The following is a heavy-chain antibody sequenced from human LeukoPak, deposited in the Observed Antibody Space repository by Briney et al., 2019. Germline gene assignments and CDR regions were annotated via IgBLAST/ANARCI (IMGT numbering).Heavy chain of an antibody. CDR1: GGTFSIYA. D-gene: IGHD3-22*01. Sequence: ASVKVSCKASGGTFSIYAISWVRQAPGQGLEWMGGIIPIFGTANYAQKFQGRVTITADESTSTAYMELSSLRSEDTAVYYCATTPHQTDYYYDSSGYYLYFDYWGQGTLVTVSS. CDR3: ATTPHQTDYYYDSSGYYLYFDY. J-gene: IGHJ4*02. V-gene: IGHV1-69*13. CDR2: IIPIFGTA.